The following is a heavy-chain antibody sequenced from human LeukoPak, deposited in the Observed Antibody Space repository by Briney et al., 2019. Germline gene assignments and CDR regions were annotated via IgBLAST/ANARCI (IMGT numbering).Heavy chain of an antibody. V-gene: IGHV1-69*06. CDR2: IIPIFCTA. CDR3: ARDYPTYDYVWGSYRYDAFDI. J-gene: IGHJ3*02. CDR1: GGTFSSYP. D-gene: IGHD3-16*02. Sequence: ASVNVSCMPSGGTFSSYPISWVRQAPGQGLEWIGDIIPIFCTANYAQKFQGRVTITADKSTSTAYMELSSLRSEDTAVYYCARDYPTYDYVWGSYRYDAFDIWGQGTMVTVSS.